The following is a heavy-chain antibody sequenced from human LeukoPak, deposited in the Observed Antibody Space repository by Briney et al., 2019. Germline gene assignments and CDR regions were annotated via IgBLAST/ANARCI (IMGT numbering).Heavy chain of an antibody. CDR1: GFTFSNCA. D-gene: IGHD3-16*01. CDR2: ISGGGGST. V-gene: IGHV3-23*01. CDR3: AKDWGGDLYYFDY. Sequence: PGGSLRLSCAASGFTFSNCAMTWVRQTPGKGLEWVSAISGGGGSTYYADSVKGRFSISRDNSKNTLYMQMNSLRADDTAVYYCAKDWGGDLYYFDYWGQGILVTVSS. J-gene: IGHJ4*02.